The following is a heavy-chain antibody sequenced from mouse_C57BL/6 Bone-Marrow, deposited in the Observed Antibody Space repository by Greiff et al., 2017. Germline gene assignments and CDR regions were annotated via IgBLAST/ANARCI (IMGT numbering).Heavy chain of an antibody. Sequence: EVQVVESGGGLVQPGGSLKLSCAASGFTFSDYGMAWVRQAPRKGPEWVAFISNLAYSIYYADTVTGRFTISSENAKNTLYLEMSSLRSEDTAMYYCARQGLPHAMDYWGQGTSGTVSS. V-gene: IGHV5-15*01. J-gene: IGHJ4*01. D-gene: IGHD5-5*01. CDR2: ISNLAYSI. CDR1: GFTFSDYG. CDR3: ARQGLPHAMDY.